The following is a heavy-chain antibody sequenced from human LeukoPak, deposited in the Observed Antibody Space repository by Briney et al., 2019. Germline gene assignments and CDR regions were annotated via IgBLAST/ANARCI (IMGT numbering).Heavy chain of an antibody. CDR3: ARGSSSLQDYFDY. CDR2: VSGSGGST. D-gene: IGHD6-13*01. Sequence: GGSLRLSCAASGFTFSSYAMSWVRQAPGKGLEWVSAVSGSGGSTYYADSVKGRFTISRDNSKNTLYLQMNSLRAEDTAVYYCARGSSSLQDYFDYWGQGTLVTVSS. V-gene: IGHV3-23*01. J-gene: IGHJ4*02. CDR1: GFTFSSYA.